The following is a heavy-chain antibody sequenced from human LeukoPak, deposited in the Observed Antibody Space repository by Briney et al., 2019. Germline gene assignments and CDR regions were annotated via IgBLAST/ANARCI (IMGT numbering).Heavy chain of an antibody. J-gene: IGHJ4*02. D-gene: IGHD1-20*01. V-gene: IGHV3-23*01. CDR1: GFTFSNYA. Sequence: PGRSLRLSCAASGFTFSNYAMQWVRQAPGKGLEWVSTISGSGTSTYYADSVKGRFTISRDNSKNTLYLQMNSLRAEDTAVYYCAKDKYNWNYFDYWGQGTLVTVSS. CDR3: AKDKYNWNYFDY. CDR2: ISGSGTST.